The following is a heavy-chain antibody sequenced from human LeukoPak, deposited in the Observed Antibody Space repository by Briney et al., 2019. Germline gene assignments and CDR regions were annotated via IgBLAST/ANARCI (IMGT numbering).Heavy chain of an antibody. J-gene: IGHJ4*02. Sequence: SETLSLTCAVYGGSFSGYYWTWMRQPPRRGGEWIGEINHSGSSHSKPPLKGRVTLPVDTPEHQFSLKGEYVTATDTAVYSCARGRRPVGGKRYFDYWGQGTLVTVSS. D-gene: IGHD1-26*01. V-gene: IGHV4-34*01. CDR1: GGSFSGYY. CDR2: INHSGSS. CDR3: ARGRRPVGGKRYFDY.